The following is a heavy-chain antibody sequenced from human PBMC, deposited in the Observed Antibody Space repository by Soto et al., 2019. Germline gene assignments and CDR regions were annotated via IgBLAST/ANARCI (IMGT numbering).Heavy chain of an antibody. D-gene: IGHD3-16*01. CDR3: AKVGGGGPVAAAIGGFDT. Sequence: SETLSLTCAVSGYSITNGYYWGWIRQPPGMGLEWIGSIYHSGSTSYNPSLRSRVTISVVTSKNQFSLKLRSVTAADTAMYYCAKVGGGGPVAAAIGGFDTGSQCAQFTVSS. V-gene: IGHV4-38-2*01. CDR2: IYHSGST. CDR1: GYSITNGYY. J-gene: IGHJ4*02.